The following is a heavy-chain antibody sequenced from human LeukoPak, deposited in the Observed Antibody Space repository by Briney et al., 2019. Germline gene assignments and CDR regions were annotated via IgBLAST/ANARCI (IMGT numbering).Heavy chain of an antibody. D-gene: IGHD6-13*01. J-gene: IGHJ4*02. CDR2: ISYDGSNK. Sequence: PGGSLRLSCAASGFTFSSYAMHWVRQAPGKGLEWVAVISYDGSNKYYADSVKGRFTISRDNSKNTLYLQMNSLRAEDTAIYYCARDPIEGVAAAGTVFFDYWGQGTLVTVSS. CDR3: ARDPIEGVAAAGTVFFDY. CDR1: GFTFSSYA. V-gene: IGHV3-30-3*01.